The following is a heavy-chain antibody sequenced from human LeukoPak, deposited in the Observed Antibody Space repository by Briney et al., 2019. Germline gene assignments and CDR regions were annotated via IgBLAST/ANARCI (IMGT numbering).Heavy chain of an antibody. CDR3: AREGSRRYYYSLDV. D-gene: IGHD2-2*01. CDR1: GGSISTYY. CDR2: IYYSGST. J-gene: IGHJ6*02. Sequence: AETLSLTCTVSGGSISTYYWSWIRQPPGKGLEWIGYIYYSGSTNYNPSLKSRVTISVDTSKNQFSLKVSSVTAADTAVYYCAREGSRRYYYSLDVCGQGTTVTVSS. V-gene: IGHV4-59*01.